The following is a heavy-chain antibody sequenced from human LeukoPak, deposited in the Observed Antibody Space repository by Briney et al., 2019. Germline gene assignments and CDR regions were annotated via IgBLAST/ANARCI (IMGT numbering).Heavy chain of an antibody. CDR1: GGSISSYY. Sequence: SETLSLTCTVSGGSISSYYWNWIRQPPGKGLEWIGYIYYSGSTNYNPSLKSRVTISVDTSKNQFSLKLSSVTAADTAVYYCARSIAAAGTIYMDVWGKGTTVTISS. CDR3: ARSIAAAGTIYMDV. D-gene: IGHD6-13*01. J-gene: IGHJ6*03. CDR2: IYYSGST. V-gene: IGHV4-59*01.